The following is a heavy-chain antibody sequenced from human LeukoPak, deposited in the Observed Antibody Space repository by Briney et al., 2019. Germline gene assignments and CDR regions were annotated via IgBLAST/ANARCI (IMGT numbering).Heavy chain of an antibody. Sequence: TGGSLRLSCAASGFTFSGSAMHWVRQASGKGLEWVGRIRSKANSYATAYAASVKGRFTISRDDSKNTAYLQMNSLKTEDTAVYYCTIDDSSGEDAFDIWGQGTMVTVSS. J-gene: IGHJ3*02. CDR1: GFTFSGSA. CDR3: TIDDSSGEDAFDI. V-gene: IGHV3-73*01. D-gene: IGHD3-22*01. CDR2: IRSKANSYAT.